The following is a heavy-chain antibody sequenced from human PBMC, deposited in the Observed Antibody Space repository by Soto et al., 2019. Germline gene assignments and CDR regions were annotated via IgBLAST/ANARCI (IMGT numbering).Heavy chain of an antibody. J-gene: IGHJ4*02. D-gene: IGHD1-1*01. CDR1: SGSISSANW. CDR2: IYLGGTT. CDR3: ARQLSTPGTRGFDS. V-gene: IGHV4-4*02. Sequence: PSETLSLTCAVSSGSISSANWWSWVRQPPGKGLEWIGEIYLGGTTNYNPSLKSRVTMSIDNYKNQFFLNLASVTAADTAVYYFARQLSTPGTRGFDSWGQGTLVTVSS.